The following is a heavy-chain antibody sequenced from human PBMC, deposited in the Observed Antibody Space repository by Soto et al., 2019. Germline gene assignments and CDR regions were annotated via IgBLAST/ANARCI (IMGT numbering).Heavy chain of an antibody. J-gene: IGHJ4*02. CDR1: GFTFSSYA. Sequence: AALRLSCAASGFTFSSYARNWVRQPGGKGLGWGSSISGTGGNTYYADFVEGGLTISRDKSKNTLILQMNSRTAEAAVDYCCAKGWLGGVYWGQGTLVTVSS. V-gene: IGHV3-23*01. D-gene: IGHD3-10*01. CDR3: AKGWLGGVY. CDR2: ISGTGGNT.